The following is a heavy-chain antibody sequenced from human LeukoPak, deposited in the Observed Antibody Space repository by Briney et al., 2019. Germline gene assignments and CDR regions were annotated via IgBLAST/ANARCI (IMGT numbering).Heavy chain of an antibody. Sequence: SETLSLTCTVSGGSISSYYWSWIRQPPGKGLEWIGYIYYSGSTNYNPSLKSRVTISVDTSKNQFSLKLSSVTAADTAAYYCASGYSNYGGIFDYWGQGTLVTVSS. CDR1: GGSISSYY. J-gene: IGHJ4*02. D-gene: IGHD4-11*01. CDR2: IYYSGST. CDR3: ASGYSNYGGIFDY. V-gene: IGHV4-59*01.